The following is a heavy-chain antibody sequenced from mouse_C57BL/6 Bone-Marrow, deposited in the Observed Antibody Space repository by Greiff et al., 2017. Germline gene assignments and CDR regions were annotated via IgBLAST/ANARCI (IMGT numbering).Heavy chain of an antibody. D-gene: IGHD1-1*01. CDR3: ANGYYGSSYVGYFDV. CDR2: IGPGSGST. Sequence: VKVVESGAELVKPGASVKISCKASGYTFTDYYINWVKQRPGQGLEWIGKIGPGSGSTYYTEKFKGKATLTADKSSSTAYMQLSSLTSEDSAVYFGANGYYGSSYVGYFDVWGTGTTVTVSS. J-gene: IGHJ1*03. V-gene: IGHV1-77*01. CDR1: GYTFTDYY.